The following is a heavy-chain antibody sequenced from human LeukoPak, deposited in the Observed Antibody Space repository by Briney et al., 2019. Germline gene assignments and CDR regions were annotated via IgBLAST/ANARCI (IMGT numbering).Heavy chain of an antibody. D-gene: IGHD6-13*01. J-gene: IGHJ4*02. Sequence: GGSLRLSCAASGFTVSSYYMSWVRQAPGEGREWVSVIYSGGSTYYADCVKGRFTISRDNSKNPRYLQMNGLRAEDTAVYYCAVERYSSTLGKEDYWGQGTLVTVSS. CDR1: GFTVSSYY. V-gene: IGHV3-53*01. CDR2: IYSGGST. CDR3: AVERYSSTLGKEDY.